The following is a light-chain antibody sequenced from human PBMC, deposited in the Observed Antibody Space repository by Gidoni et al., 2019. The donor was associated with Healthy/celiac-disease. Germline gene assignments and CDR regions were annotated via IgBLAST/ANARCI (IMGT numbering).Light chain of an antibody. CDR3: QQYADSATT. Sequence: TVLTQSPGTLSLSPGERATISCRASQSVSDNYLAWYQQKPGQSPRLLVYGASNRATAIPDRFTGSGSGTDFTLTIDRLEPDDLAVYYCQQYADSATTFGPGTKVEIK. J-gene: IGKJ3*01. CDR1: QSVSDNY. CDR2: GAS. V-gene: IGKV3-20*01.